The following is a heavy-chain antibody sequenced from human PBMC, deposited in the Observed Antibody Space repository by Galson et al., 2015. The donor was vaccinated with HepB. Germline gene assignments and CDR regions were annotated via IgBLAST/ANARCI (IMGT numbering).Heavy chain of an antibody. D-gene: IGHD3-22*01. V-gene: IGHV3-48*03. CDR3: ARGRSYDSSGYYGGRRNAFDY. CDR2: ISSSGSTI. Sequence: SLRLSCAASGFTFSSYEMNWVRQAPGKGLEWVSYISSSGSTIYYADSVKGRFTISRDNAKNSLYLQMNSLRAEDTAVYYCARGRSYDSSGYYGGRRNAFDYWGQGTLVTVSS. CDR1: GFTFSSYE. J-gene: IGHJ4*02.